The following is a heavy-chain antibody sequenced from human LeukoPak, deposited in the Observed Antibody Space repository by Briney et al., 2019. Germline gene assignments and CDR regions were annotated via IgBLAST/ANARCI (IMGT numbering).Heavy chain of an antibody. Sequence: SETLSVTCSVNGGSITSRSYYWGWIRQPPGKGLEWIVSIYYSGTTYYSPSLKSRVTISLDTSKSQFSLILSSVTAADTAVYYCARHYYGSGSYSAFDIWGQGTMVTVSS. CDR1: GGSITSRSYY. J-gene: IGHJ3*02. CDR2: IYYSGTT. V-gene: IGHV4-39*07. D-gene: IGHD3-10*01. CDR3: ARHYYGSGSYSAFDI.